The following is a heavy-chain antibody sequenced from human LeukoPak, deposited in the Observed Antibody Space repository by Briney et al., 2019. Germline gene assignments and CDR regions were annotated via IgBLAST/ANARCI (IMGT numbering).Heavy chain of an antibody. CDR1: GFTFSSYS. CDR3: ARGVVGATLRFDY. J-gene: IGHJ4*02. Sequence: GGSLRLSRAASGFTFSSYSMNWVRQAPGKGLEWVSSISSSSSYIYYADSVKGRFTISRDNAKNSLYLQMNSLRAEDTAVYYCARGVVGATLRFDYWGQGTLVTVSS. V-gene: IGHV3-21*01. D-gene: IGHD1-26*01. CDR2: ISSSSSYI.